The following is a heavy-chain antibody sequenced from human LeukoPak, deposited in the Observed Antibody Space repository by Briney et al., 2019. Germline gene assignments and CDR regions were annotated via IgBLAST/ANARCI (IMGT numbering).Heavy chain of an antibody. D-gene: IGHD3-3*01. J-gene: IGHJ3*02. Sequence: SVKVSCKASGGTFSSYAISWVRQAPGQELEWMGGIIPIFGTANYAQKFQGRVTITADESTSTAYMELSSLRAEDTAVYYCARVRSQSITIFGVVILGHDAFDIWGQGTMVTVSS. CDR2: IIPIFGTA. CDR1: GGTFSSYA. V-gene: IGHV1-69*13. CDR3: ARVRSQSITIFGVVILGHDAFDI.